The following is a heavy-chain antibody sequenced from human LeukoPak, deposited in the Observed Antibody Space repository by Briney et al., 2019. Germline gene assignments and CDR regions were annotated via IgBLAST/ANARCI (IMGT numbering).Heavy chain of an antibody. V-gene: IGHV4-31*03. J-gene: IGHJ4*02. D-gene: IGHD3-16*01. CDR3: ASRSARPEGYFDY. CDR1: GGSIASSGHY. Sequence: PSETLSLTCTVSGGSIASSGHYWSWIRQHPEKGLQWVGYMDYGGSPYYNPSLTRRLIISLDTSKNQFSLELSSVTAADTAMYYCASRSARPEGYFDYWGQGILVTVSS. CDR2: MDYGGSP.